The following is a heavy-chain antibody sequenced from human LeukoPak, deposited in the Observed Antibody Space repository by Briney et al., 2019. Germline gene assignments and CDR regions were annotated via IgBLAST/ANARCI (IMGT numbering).Heavy chain of an antibody. CDR2: IMQDGSEK. CDR1: GFTFSSYW. V-gene: IGHV3-7*01. J-gene: IGHJ4*02. CDR3: ARADTTMVDPYIDY. Sequence: SGGSLRLSCAASGFTFSSYWMGWVRQVPGKGLEWVANIMQDGSEKYYVDSVKGRFTISRDNAKNSLYLQMNSLRAEDTAVYYCARADTTMVDPYIDYWGQGTLVTVSS. D-gene: IGHD5-18*01.